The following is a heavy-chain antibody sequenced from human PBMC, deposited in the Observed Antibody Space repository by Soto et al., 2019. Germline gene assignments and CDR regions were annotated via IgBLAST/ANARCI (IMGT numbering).Heavy chain of an antibody. CDR3: ARKNAGFGELTFDY. J-gene: IGHJ4*02. Sequence: SETLSLTCTVSGGSVSSSSYYWGWIRQPPGKGLEWIGSIYYSGSTYYNPSLKSRVTISVDTSKNQFSLKLSSVTAADTAVYYSARKNAGFGELTFDYWGQGTLVTVSS. CDR1: GGSVSSSSYY. CDR2: IYYSGST. D-gene: IGHD3-10*01. V-gene: IGHV4-39*01.